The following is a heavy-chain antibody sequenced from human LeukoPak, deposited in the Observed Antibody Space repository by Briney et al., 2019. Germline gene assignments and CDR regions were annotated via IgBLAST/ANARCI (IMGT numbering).Heavy chain of an antibody. D-gene: IGHD4-17*01. CDR1: GFTFSSYW. CDR2: INQDGSQK. Sequence: GGSLRLSCAVSGFTFSSYWMSWFRQAPGKGLEWVANINQDGSQKFSVDSVKGRFTISRDNAKNSLSLQMNSLRVEDTAVYYCARGWFDGDYDRFDYWGQGTLVTVSS. V-gene: IGHV3-7*03. CDR3: ARGWFDGDYDRFDY. J-gene: IGHJ4*02.